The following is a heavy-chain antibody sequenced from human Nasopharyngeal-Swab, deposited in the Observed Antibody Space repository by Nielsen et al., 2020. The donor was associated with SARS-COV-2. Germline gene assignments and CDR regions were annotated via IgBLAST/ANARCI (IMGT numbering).Heavy chain of an antibody. Sequence: GESLKISCAASGFTFSSYWMSWVRQAPGKGLEWVANIKQDGSEKYYVDSVKGRFTISRDNAKNSLYLQMNSLRAEDTAVYYCARDHSSGWYRVSYDAFDIWGQGTMVTVSS. CDR1: GFTFSSYW. D-gene: IGHD6-19*01. J-gene: IGHJ3*02. V-gene: IGHV3-7*01. CDR3: ARDHSSGWYRVSYDAFDI. CDR2: IKQDGSEK.